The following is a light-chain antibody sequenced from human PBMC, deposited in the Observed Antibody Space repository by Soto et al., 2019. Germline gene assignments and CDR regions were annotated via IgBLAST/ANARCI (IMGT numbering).Light chain of an antibody. Sequence: EVMLTQSPGTLSLSPGDRATLSCRASQTVRSSYLAWYQQKPGQAPRLLIYAASSRATGIPDRFSGSGSGTDFTLTVSRLEPEDFAVYYCQQYGSSPWTFGQGTKVEIK. CDR2: AAS. V-gene: IGKV3-20*01. CDR1: QTVRSSY. J-gene: IGKJ1*01. CDR3: QQYGSSPWT.